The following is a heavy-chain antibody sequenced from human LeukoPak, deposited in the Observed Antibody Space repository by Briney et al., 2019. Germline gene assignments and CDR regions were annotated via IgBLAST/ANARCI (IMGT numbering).Heavy chain of an antibody. J-gene: IGHJ4*02. D-gene: IGHD3-22*01. V-gene: IGHV4-4*09. CDR1: GGSISGYY. Sequence: SETLSFTCTVSGGSISGYYWDWIRQPPGKGLEWIGYIHSSGGTHYSPSLESRVTMSVDTSKNQFSLKLTSVTAADTAVYYCARHHRSGSGGTYFDYWGQGTLVTVSS. CDR3: ARHHRSGSGGTYFDY. CDR2: IHSSGGT.